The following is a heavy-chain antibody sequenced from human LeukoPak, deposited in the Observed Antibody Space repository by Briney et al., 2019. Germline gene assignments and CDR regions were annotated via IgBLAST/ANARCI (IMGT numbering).Heavy chain of an antibody. V-gene: IGHV5-51*01. CDR1: GYSFTTYW. J-gene: IGHJ4*02. D-gene: IGHD2-2*01. CDR3: ASGYCSSTSCFSVIDY. Sequence: EESLKISCKGSGYSFTTYWIGWVRQMPGKGLEWMGIIYPGDSDTRYGPSFQGQVTISADRSISTAYLQWSSLKASDTAMYYCASGYCSSTSCFSVIDYWGQGTLVTVSS. CDR2: IYPGDSDT.